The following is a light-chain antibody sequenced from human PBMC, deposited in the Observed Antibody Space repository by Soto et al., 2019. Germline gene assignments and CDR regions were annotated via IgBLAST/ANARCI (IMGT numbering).Light chain of an antibody. J-gene: IGKJ2*01. V-gene: IGKV3-20*01. CDR3: QQYGSSPPYT. Sequence: EVVLTQSPGTLSLSPGERATLSCRASQSVSNNYLAWYQQKPGQSPKLLIFGSSDRATGIPDRFSGSGSGTDFTLXXSSXXPEXXAVYYCQQYGSSPPYTFGQGTKLEIK. CDR2: GSS. CDR1: QSVSNNY.